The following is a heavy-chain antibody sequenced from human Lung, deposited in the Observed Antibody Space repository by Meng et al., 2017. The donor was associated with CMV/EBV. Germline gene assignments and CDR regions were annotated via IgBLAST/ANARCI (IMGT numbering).Heavy chain of an antibody. Sequence: GGSXRLXXAASGSTFSSYAMSWVGQVPGKGLEWVSAISGSGGSTYYADSVKGRFTISRDNSKNTLYLQMNSLRPEDTAVYYCSKDPVPAALYYFDYWGQGTLVXVSS. V-gene: IGHV3-23*01. CDR3: SKDPVPAALYYFDY. J-gene: IGHJ4*02. CDR1: GSTFSSYA. D-gene: IGHD2-2*01. CDR2: ISGSGGST.